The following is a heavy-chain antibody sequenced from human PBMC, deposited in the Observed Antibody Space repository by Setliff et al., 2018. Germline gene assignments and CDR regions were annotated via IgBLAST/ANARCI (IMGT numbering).Heavy chain of an antibody. CDR3: ARTPDGFLGDGYNLNTLGYFDS. CDR1: GGSFSGYY. CDR2: INNSGST. J-gene: IGHJ4*02. D-gene: IGHD3-3*01. Sequence: SETLSLTCAVYGGSFSGYYWSWNRQPPGKGLEWIGEINNSGSTTYNPSLKSRVTISVDTSKNQFSLKLSSVTAADTAVYYCARTPDGFLGDGYNLNTLGYFDSLGQGTLVTVSS. V-gene: IGHV4-34*01.